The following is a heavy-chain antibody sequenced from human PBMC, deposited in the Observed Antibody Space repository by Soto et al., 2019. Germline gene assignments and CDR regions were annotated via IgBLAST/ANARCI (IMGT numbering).Heavy chain of an antibody. V-gene: IGHV3-21*01. CDR1: GFTFSSYS. CDR2: ISSSSSYI. D-gene: IGHD3-22*01. J-gene: IGHJ4*02. Sequence: LRLSCVASGFTFSSYSMNWVRQAPGKGLEWVSSISSSSSYIYYADSVKGRFTISRDNAKNSLYLQMNSLRAEDTAVYYCASQYYYDSSGSDYWGQGTLVTVSS. CDR3: ASQYYYDSSGSDY.